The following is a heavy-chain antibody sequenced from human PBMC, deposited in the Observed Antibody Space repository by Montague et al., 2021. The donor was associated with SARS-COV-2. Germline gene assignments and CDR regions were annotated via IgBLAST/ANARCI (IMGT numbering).Heavy chain of an antibody. Sequence: SETLSLTCTVSGGSIRSSSHFWGWFRQPPGQRLEWIGTISYSGSTYYSPSLKSRVIISADTSKNQFSLNLRSVTAADTALYYCARDLGGIDVWGQGTTVIVSS. CDR1: GGSIRSSSHF. V-gene: IGHV4-39*07. CDR3: ARDLGGIDV. J-gene: IGHJ6*02. D-gene: IGHD3-10*01. CDR2: ISYSGST.